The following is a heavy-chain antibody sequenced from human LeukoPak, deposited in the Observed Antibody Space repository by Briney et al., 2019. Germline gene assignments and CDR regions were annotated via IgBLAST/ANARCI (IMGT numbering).Heavy chain of an antibody. CDR1: GFTFDDYA. CDR3: ARSGTAMGNFDY. V-gene: IGHV3-9*01. Sequence: PGGSLRLSCAASGFTFDDYAMHWVRQVPGRGLEWVAGVNWSGHSVGYADAVKGRFTISRDKAKTSLYLQMNSLRAEDTAVYYCARSGTAMGNFDYWGQGTLVTVSS. CDR2: VNWSGHSV. J-gene: IGHJ4*02. D-gene: IGHD5-18*01.